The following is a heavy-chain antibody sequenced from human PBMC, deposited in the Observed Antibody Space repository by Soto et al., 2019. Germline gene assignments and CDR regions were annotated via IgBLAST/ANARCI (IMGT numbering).Heavy chain of an antibody. V-gene: IGHV4-39*01. CDR3: ASTRRYYDSSTYAYFQH. J-gene: IGHJ1*01. Sequence: PSETLSLTCTVSGGSISSSSYYWGWIRQPPWKGLEWIGSIYYSGSTYYNPSLKSRVTISVDTSKNQFSLKLSSVTAADTAVYYCASTRRYYDSSTYAYFQHWGQGTLVTVSS. CDR2: IYYSGST. D-gene: IGHD3-22*01. CDR1: GGSISSSSYY.